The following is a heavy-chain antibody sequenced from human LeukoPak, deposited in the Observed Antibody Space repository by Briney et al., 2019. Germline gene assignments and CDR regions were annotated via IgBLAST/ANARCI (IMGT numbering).Heavy chain of an antibody. CDR1: GYTFTSYD. V-gene: IGHV1-8*01. CDR3: ARGWKPFWGSYYHAFDF. D-gene: IGHD3-3*02. J-gene: IGHJ3*01. CDR2: MNPNSGNT. Sequence: GASVEVFCKASGYTFTSYDIQWVRPATGKGLEWVGWMNPNSGNTGYAQEFQGRVTMTRNTSISTAYMELSSLRSEDTAVYYCARGWKPFWGSYYHAFDFGGQGKMVTVSS.